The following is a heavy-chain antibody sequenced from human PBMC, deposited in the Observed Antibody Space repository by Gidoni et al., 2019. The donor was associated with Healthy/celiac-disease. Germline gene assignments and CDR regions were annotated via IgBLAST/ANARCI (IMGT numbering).Heavy chain of an antibody. Sequence: QVQLPQSGPGLVNPSQTLSLTCAISWDSFSLNRASWNWIRPSPSRVLEWLGRTYYRSKWYNDYAVSVKSRITINPDTSKNQFSLQLNSMTPEDTAVYYCARVKSYGDYMGLRFDLWGRGTLVTVSS. V-gene: IGHV6-1*01. CDR2: TYYRSKWYN. J-gene: IGHJ2*01. D-gene: IGHD4-17*01. CDR3: ARVKSYGDYMGLRFDL. CDR1: WDSFSLNRAS.